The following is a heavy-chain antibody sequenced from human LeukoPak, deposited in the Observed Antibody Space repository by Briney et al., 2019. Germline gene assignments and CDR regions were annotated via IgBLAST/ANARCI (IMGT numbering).Heavy chain of an antibody. V-gene: IGHV5-51*01. CDR1: GYSFSNWW. CDR2: IYPGDSDT. J-gene: IGHJ4*02. CDR3: VRFSDY. Sequence: GESLKISCKASGYSFSNWWIGWVRQMPGKGLEWMGIIYPGDSDTTYSPSFQDQVTISADKSITTAYLQCGSLKASDTAMYYCVRFSDYWGKGTLVTVSS.